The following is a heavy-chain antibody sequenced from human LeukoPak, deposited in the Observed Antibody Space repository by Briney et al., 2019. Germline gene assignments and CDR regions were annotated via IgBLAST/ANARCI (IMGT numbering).Heavy chain of an antibody. D-gene: IGHD3-3*01. Sequence: PSETLSLTCTVSGGSISSYYWSWIRQPPGKGLEWIGYIYYSGSTNHNPSLKSRVTISVDTSKNQFSLKLSSVTAADTAVYYCARGRMNYDFWSGYYYYFDYWGQGTLVTVSS. CDR3: ARGRMNYDFWSGYYYYFDY. J-gene: IGHJ4*02. V-gene: IGHV4-59*01. CDR1: GGSISSYY. CDR2: IYYSGST.